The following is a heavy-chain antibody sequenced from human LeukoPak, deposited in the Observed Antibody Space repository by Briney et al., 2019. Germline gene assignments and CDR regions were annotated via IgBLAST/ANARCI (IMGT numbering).Heavy chain of an antibody. Sequence: GESLKISCKGSGYSFTSYWIGWVRQMPGKGLEWMGIIYLGDSDTRYSPSFQGQVTISADKSISTAYLQWSSLKASDTAMYYCARAMRWFGEEFDYWGQGTLVTVSS. D-gene: IGHD3-10*01. V-gene: IGHV5-51*01. CDR2: IYLGDSDT. CDR1: GYSFTSYW. CDR3: ARAMRWFGEEFDY. J-gene: IGHJ4*02.